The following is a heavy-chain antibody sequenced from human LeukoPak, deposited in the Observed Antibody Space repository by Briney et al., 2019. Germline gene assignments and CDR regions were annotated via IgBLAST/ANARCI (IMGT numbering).Heavy chain of an antibody. CDR3: AKLLMILNWFDP. V-gene: IGHV3-23*01. CDR1: GFTFSSYA. Sequence: GGSLRLSCAASGFTFSSYAMSWVRQAPGKGLEWVSAISGSGGSTYYADSVKGRFTISRDNSKNTLCLQMNSLRAEDTAVYYCAKLLMILNWFDPWGQGTLVTVSS. D-gene: IGHD3-22*01. CDR2: ISGSGGST. J-gene: IGHJ5*02.